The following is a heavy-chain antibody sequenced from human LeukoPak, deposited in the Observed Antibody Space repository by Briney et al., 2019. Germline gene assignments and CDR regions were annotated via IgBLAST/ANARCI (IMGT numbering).Heavy chain of an antibody. J-gene: IGHJ4*02. D-gene: IGHD6-19*01. CDR1: GFTFSSYA. V-gene: IGHV3-23*01. CDR2: ISGSGGST. Sequence: GGSLRLSCAASGFTFSSYAMSWVRQAPGKGLEWVSAISGSGGSTYYADSVKGRFTISRDNSRNTLYLQMNSLGAEDTAVYYCAKSQQWLVPPSYFDYWGQGTLVTVSS. CDR3: AKSQQWLVPPSYFDY.